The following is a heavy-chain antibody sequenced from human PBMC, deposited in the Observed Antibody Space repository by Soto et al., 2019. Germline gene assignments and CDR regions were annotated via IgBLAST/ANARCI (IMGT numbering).Heavy chain of an antibody. CDR2: IYYSGST. D-gene: IGHD3-22*01. J-gene: IGHJ6*02. V-gene: IGHV4-30-4*01. Sequence: SETLSLTCTVSGGSISSGDYYWSWIRQPPGKGLEWIGYIYYSGSTYYNPSLKSRVTISVDTSKNRFSLKLSSVTAADTAVYYCARDAFYYDSRGPSSYYYYYGMDVWGQGTTVTVSS. CDR3: ARDAFYYDSRGPSSYYYYYGMDV. CDR1: GGSISSGDYY.